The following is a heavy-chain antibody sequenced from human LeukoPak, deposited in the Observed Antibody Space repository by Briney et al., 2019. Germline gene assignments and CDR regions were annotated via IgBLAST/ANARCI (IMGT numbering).Heavy chain of an antibody. J-gene: IGHJ4*02. CDR2: IFPGDSDT. V-gene: IGHV5-51*01. D-gene: IGHD3-10*01. CDR3: ARRSTYGSGTNYLFDY. Sequence: GESLKISCKVSGHTFTSYWIGWVRQMPGKGLEWMGIIFPGDSDTRYSPSFQGQVTISADKSISTAHLQWSSLKASDTAMYYCARRSTYGSGTNYLFDYWGQGTLVTVSS. CDR1: GHTFTSYW.